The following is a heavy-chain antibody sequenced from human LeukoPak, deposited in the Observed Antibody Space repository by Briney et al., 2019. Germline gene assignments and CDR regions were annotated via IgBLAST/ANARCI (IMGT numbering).Heavy chain of an antibody. CDR1: GESFSSYY. V-gene: IGHV4-34*01. CDR3: ARVDGDGYNIPDY. J-gene: IGHJ4*02. D-gene: IGHD5-24*01. CDR2: INHSGNT. Sequence: KPSETLSLTCAVYGESFSSYYWSWIRQPPGKGLEWIGEINHSGNTNYNPSPKGRVTISVDTSKNQFSLRLSSVTAADTAVYYCARVDGDGYNIPDYWGQGTLVTVSS.